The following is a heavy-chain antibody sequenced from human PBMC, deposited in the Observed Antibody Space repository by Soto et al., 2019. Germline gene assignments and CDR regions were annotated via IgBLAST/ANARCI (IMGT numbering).Heavy chain of an antibody. D-gene: IGHD2-2*01. Sequence: SVKVSCKASGVTFSRQDMRWVRQAPGQGLEWMGGIIPIFGTPQYAEKFQDRVTITADESTSTAYMELSSLTSEDTAVYYCARNGGYCSSTSCYVLNGPIDYWGQGTLVTVSS. J-gene: IGHJ4*02. CDR3: ARNGGYCSSTSCYVLNGPIDY. CDR1: GVTFSRQD. V-gene: IGHV1-69*13. CDR2: IIPIFGTP.